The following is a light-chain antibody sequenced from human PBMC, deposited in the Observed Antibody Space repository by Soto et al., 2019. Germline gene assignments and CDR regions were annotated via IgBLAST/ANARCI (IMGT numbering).Light chain of an antibody. Sequence: EIVLTQSPATLSLSPGERATLSCRASESVSSNLAWYQQKPGQAPRLLIYGASTRATGIPARFSGSGSGTELTLTISSLQSEDFDVYYCQQYNNWPRTFGQGTKVDIK. CDR1: ESVSSN. CDR3: QQYNNWPRT. V-gene: IGKV3-15*01. CDR2: GAS. J-gene: IGKJ1*01.